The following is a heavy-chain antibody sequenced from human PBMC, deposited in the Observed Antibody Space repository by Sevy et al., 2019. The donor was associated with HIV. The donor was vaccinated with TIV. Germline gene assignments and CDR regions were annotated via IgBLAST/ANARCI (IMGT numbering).Heavy chain of an antibody. J-gene: IGHJ4*02. CDR1: GFTFSSYA. Sequence: GGSLRLSCTASGFTFSSYAMYWVRQAPGKGLEWVAVISYDGNNNDYADSVKGRFTISRDNSKNTLYLQMNSLRAEDTAVYYCASHYYDSTGYYYPLDYWGQGTLVTVSS. V-gene: IGHV3-30*04. D-gene: IGHD3-22*01. CDR3: ASHYYDSTGYYYPLDY. CDR2: ISYDGNNN.